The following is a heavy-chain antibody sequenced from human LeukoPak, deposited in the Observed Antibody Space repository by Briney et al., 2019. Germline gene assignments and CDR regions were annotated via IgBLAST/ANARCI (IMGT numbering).Heavy chain of an antibody. CDR1: GGSISSGGYY. CDR2: IYYSGST. V-gene: IGHV4-31*03. Sequence: SETLSLTCTVSGGSISSGGYYWSWIRQHPGTGLEWIGYIYYSGSTYYNPSLKSRVTVSVDTSKNQFSLKLSSVTAADTAVYYCAREAYAGVFDYWGQGTLVTVSS. J-gene: IGHJ4*02. CDR3: AREAYAGVFDY. D-gene: IGHD2-21*01.